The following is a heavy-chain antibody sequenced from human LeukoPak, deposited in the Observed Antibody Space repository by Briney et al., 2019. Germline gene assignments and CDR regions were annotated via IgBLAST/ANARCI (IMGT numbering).Heavy chain of an antibody. CDR3: ARVICSGGSCRFDY. D-gene: IGHD2-15*01. J-gene: IGHJ4*02. CDR2: IHTSGST. Sequence: SETLSLTCTVSGGSISSYYWSWIRQPAGKGLEWIGRIHTSGSTNYNSSLKSRVTMSVDTSKNQFSLKLSSVTAADTAVYYCARVICSGGSCRFDYWGQGTLVTVSS. CDR1: GGSISSYY. V-gene: IGHV4-4*07.